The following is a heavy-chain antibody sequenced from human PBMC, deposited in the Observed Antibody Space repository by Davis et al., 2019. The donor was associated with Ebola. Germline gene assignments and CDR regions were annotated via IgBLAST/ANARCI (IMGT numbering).Heavy chain of an antibody. D-gene: IGHD6-13*01. CDR2: IYYSGST. CDR3: ARDGGIAAAGLDY. Sequence: LRLSCTVSGGSISSYYWSWIRQHPGKGLEWIGYIYYSGSTYYNPSLKSRVTIPVDTSKNQFSLKLSSVTAADTAVYYCARDGGIAAAGLDYWGQGTLVTVSS. J-gene: IGHJ4*02. CDR1: GGSISSYY. V-gene: IGHV4-31*03.